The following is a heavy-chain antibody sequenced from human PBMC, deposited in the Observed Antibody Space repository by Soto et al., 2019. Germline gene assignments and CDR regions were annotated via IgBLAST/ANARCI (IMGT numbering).Heavy chain of an antibody. CDR1: GFTFSSYG. CDR2: IWYDGSNK. Sequence: GGSLRLSCAASGFTFSSYGMHWVRQAPGKGLEWVAVIWYDGSNKYYADSVKGRFTISRDNSKNTLYLQMNSLRAEDTAVYYCARDSYDFWSGYYNYYYGMDVWGQGTTVTVSS. D-gene: IGHD3-3*01. J-gene: IGHJ6*02. V-gene: IGHV3-33*01. CDR3: ARDSYDFWSGYYNYYYGMDV.